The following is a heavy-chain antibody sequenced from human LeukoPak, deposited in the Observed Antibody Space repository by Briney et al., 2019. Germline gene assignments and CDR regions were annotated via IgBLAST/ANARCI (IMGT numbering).Heavy chain of an antibody. Sequence: PGGSLRLSCAASGFTFSSYSMHWVRQAPGKGLEWVANINKDGSEEHYLDSVKGRFTISSDNAENSLFLQMNSLRAEDTAVYHCAREAVHCGGSSCLKAYRGQGTLVTVSS. J-gene: IGHJ4*02. CDR1: GFTFSSYS. CDR3: AREAVHCGGSSCLKAY. CDR2: INKDGSEE. D-gene: IGHD6-13*01. V-gene: IGHV3-7*03.